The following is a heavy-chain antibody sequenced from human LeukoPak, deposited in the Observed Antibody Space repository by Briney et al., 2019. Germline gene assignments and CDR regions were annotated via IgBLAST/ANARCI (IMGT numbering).Heavy chain of an antibody. CDR2: IIPIFGTA. Sequence: GASVKVSCKASGGTFSSYAISWVRQAPGQGLEWMGGIIPIFGTANYAQKFQGRVTITADESTSTAYMELSSLRSEDTAVYYCARDGGYSSGWLDYWGQGTLVTVSS. D-gene: IGHD6-19*01. V-gene: IGHV1-69*01. J-gene: IGHJ4*02. CDR3: ARDGGYSSGWLDY. CDR1: GGTFSSYA.